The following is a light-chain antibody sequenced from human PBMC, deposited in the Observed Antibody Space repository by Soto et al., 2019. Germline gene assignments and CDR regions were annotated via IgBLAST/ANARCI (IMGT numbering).Light chain of an antibody. CDR2: QVS. V-gene: IGKV2-30*02. J-gene: IGKJ2*01. CDR1: QSLVHSNGNTY. Sequence: DVVMTQSPLSLPVTLGQPASISCRSSQSLVHSNGNTYLNWFQQRPGQSPRRLIYQVSNRDSGVPDRFSGSGAGTDFTLKISRVEAEDVGVYYCMQGAPWPPTLGQGTKLEI. CDR3: MQGAPWPPT.